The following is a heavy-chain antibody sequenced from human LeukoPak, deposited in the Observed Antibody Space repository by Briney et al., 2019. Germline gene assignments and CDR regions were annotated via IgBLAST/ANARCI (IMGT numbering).Heavy chain of an antibody. V-gene: IGHV4-39*01. CDR1: GGSISSSNYY. CDR3: ARHRGSSSEFDF. J-gene: IGHJ4*02. D-gene: IGHD6-6*01. Sequence: SETLSLTCTVSGGSISSSNYYWGWIRQPPGKGLEWIGSVYYSGSTYYNPSLKSRITISVDTSKNQFSLKLSSVTAADTAVYYCARHRGSSSEFDFWGQGTLVTVSS. CDR2: VYYSGST.